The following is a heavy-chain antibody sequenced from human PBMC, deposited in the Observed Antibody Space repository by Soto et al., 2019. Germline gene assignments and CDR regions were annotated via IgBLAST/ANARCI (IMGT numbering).Heavy chain of an antibody. Sequence: QVQLVESGGGLVKPGGSLRLSCAASGFIFSDYYMSWICQAPGKGLEWVSYISTSGSNKYYADSVKGRFTISRDNAKNSWYLQMNSLRDEDTALYYCARVKECSSTSCYARDAFDIWGQGTMVTVSS. D-gene: IGHD2-2*01. CDR3: ARVKECSSTSCYARDAFDI. V-gene: IGHV3-11*01. CDR2: ISTSGSNK. CDR1: GFIFSDYY. J-gene: IGHJ3*02.